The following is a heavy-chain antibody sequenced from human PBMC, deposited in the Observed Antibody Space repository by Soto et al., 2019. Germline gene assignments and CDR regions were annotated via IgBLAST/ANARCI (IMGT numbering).Heavy chain of an antibody. CDR3: AMEYCSSTSCYRDY. CDR1: GATFSGII. Sequence: QVQLVQSGAEVKKPGSSVKVSGRALGATFSGIIFSGGGRAPGQGLEWMGRIIPILGIANYAQKFQGRVTITADKSTSTAYMELSSLRSEDTAVYYCAMEYCSSTSCYRDYWGQGTLVTVSS. D-gene: IGHD2-2*02. V-gene: IGHV1-69*02. CDR2: IIPILGIA. J-gene: IGHJ4*02.